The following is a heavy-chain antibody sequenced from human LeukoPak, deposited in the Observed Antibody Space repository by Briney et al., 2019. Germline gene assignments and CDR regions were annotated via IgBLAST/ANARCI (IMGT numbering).Heavy chain of an antibody. Sequence: ASVKVSCKASGYTFTSYYMHWVRQAPGQGLEWMGIINPSGGSTSYAQKFQGRVTMTRDTSTSTVYMELSSLGSEDTAVYYCARVSYYYDSSGYIFYYWGQGTLVTASS. V-gene: IGHV1-46*01. D-gene: IGHD3-22*01. J-gene: IGHJ4*02. CDR2: INPSGGST. CDR1: GYTFTSYY. CDR3: ARVSYYYDSSGYIFYY.